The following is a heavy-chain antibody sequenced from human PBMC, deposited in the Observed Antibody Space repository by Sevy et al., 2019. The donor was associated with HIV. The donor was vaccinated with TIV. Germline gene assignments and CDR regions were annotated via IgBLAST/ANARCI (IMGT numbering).Heavy chain of an antibody. CDR2: ISYDGSNK. CDR1: GFTFSSYA. D-gene: IGHD3-22*01. Sequence: GGSLRLSCAASGFTFSSYAMHWVRQAPGKGLEWVAVISYDGSNKYYADSVKGRFTISRDNSKNTLYLQMNSLRAEDTAVYYWSRDQYYDSSGSSYFDYWGQGTLVTVSS. V-gene: IGHV3-30-3*01. CDR3: SRDQYYDSSGSSYFDY. J-gene: IGHJ4*02.